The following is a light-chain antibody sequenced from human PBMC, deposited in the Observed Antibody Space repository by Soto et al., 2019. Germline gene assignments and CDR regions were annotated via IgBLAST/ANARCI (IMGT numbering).Light chain of an antibody. Sequence: EVVMTQSPATLSVSPGERVTLSCRASQSVNINLAWYQQKPGQAPRLLIYGTSNRAAAIPARFSGSGSGTDFTLTISRLEPEDFAEYYCQYYGSPSWTFGQGTKVDIK. CDR3: QYYGSPSWT. J-gene: IGKJ1*01. CDR2: GTS. V-gene: IGKV3-20*01. CDR1: QSVNIN.